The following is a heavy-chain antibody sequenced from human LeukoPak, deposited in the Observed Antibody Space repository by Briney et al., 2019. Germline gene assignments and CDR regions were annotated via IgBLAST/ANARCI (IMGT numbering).Heavy chain of an antibody. V-gene: IGHV3-23*01. CDR1: GFTFSSHA. D-gene: IGHD6-19*01. J-gene: IGHJ4*02. CDR3: AKYYCSSAICPADY. Sequence: GGSLRLSCTASGFTFSSHAMSWVRQAAGKRLEWVSSISASGGTTFHSGSVKGRFTISRDNSKKVLYLQMNGLRVEDTAIYYCAKYYCSSAICPADYWGQGTQVTVSS. CDR2: ISASGGTT.